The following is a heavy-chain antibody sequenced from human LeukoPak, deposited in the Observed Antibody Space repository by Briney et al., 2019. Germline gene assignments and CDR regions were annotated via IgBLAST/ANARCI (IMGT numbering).Heavy chain of an antibody. CDR3: AKAAYDSSGYYYVNFDY. J-gene: IGHJ4*02. D-gene: IGHD3-22*01. CDR1: GFTFSSYA. Sequence: GGSQRLSCAASGFTFSSYAMSWVRQAPGKGLEWVSAISGSGGSAYYADSVKGRFTISRDNSKNTLYLQKNSLRAEDTAVYYCAKAAYDSSGYYYVNFDYWGQGTLVTVSS. CDR2: ISGSGGSA. V-gene: IGHV3-23*01.